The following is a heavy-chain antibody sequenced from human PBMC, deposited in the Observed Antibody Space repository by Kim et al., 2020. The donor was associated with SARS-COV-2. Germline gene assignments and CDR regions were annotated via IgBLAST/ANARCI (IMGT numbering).Heavy chain of an antibody. CDR3: ARSLVVVAAWDY. V-gene: IGHV1-3*01. D-gene: IGHD2-15*01. Sequence: KYSQKFQGRVTITRDTSASTAYMELSSLRSEDTAVYYCARSLVVVAAWDYWGQGTLVTVSS. J-gene: IGHJ4*02.